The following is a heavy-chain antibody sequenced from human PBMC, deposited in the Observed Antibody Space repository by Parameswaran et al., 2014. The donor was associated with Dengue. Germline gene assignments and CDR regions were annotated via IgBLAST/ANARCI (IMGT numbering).Heavy chain of an antibody. J-gene: IGHJ6*02. CDR2: IYWDDDK. CDR1: GFSLSTSGVG. Sequence: LPGSGPTLVKPTQTLTLTCTFSGFSLSTSGVGVGWIRQPPGKALEWLALIYWDDDKRYSPSLKSRLTITKDTSKNQVVLTMTNMDPVDTATYYCAHSTVMKGQEWEPVAGGMDVWGQGTTVTVS. CDR3: AHSTVMKGQEWEPVAGGMDV. D-gene: IGHD1-26*01. V-gene: IGHV2-5*02.